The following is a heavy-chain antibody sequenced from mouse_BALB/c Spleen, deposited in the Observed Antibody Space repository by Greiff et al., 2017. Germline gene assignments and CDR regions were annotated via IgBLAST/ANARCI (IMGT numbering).Heavy chain of an antibody. CDR2: ISSGSSTI. J-gene: IGHJ2*01. Sequence: EVMLVESGGGLVQPGGSRKLSCAASGFTFSSFGMHWVRQAPEKGLEWVAYISSGSSTIYYADTVKGRFTISRDNPKNTLFLQMTSLRSEDTAMYYCARWNGYTYYFDYWGQGTTLTVSS. CDR1: GFTFSSFG. V-gene: IGHV5-17*02. D-gene: IGHD1-2*01. CDR3: ARWNGYTYYFDY.